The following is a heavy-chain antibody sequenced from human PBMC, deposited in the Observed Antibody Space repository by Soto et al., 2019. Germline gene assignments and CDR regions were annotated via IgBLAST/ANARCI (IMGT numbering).Heavy chain of an antibody. Sequence: SETLSLTCAVYGGSFSGYYWGWIRQPPGKGLEWIGEINHSGSTNYNPSLKSRVTISVDTSKNQFSLKLSSVTAADTAVYYCAFHPPRYSSGWFDYWGQGTLVTVSS. J-gene: IGHJ4*02. CDR3: AFHPPRYSSGWFDY. CDR1: GGSFSGYY. D-gene: IGHD6-19*01. CDR2: INHSGST. V-gene: IGHV4-34*01.